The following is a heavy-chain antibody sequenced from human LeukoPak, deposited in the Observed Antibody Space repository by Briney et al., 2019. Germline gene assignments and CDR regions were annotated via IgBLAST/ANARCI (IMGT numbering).Heavy chain of an antibody. CDR1: VGSISSYY. CDR3: ARSPHTYYYDSSGYYYFDY. CDR2: IYTSGST. Sequence: SETLSLTCTVSVGSISSYYWIWIRHPAGKALECIGRIYTSGSTNYNPSLKSRVTMSVDTSKNQFSLKLSSVTAAATAVYYCARSPHTYYYDSSGYYYFDYWGQGTLVTVSS. J-gene: IGHJ4*02. V-gene: IGHV4-4*07. D-gene: IGHD3-22*01.